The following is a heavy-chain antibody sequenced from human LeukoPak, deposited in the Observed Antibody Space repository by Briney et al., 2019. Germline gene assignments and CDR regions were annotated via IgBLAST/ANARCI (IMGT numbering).Heavy chain of an antibody. CDR2: IRNRGSTI. V-gene: IGHV3-11*01. CDR3: ARSADRSGYFREITLYYFDY. D-gene: IGHD3-22*01. CDR1: GFTFSGFY. Sequence: GGSLRLSCAASGFTFSGFYMTWIRQAPGKGLEWVSYIRNRGSTIHYADSVRGRFTISRDNAKKSLYLQMNSLRAEDTAVYYCARSADRSGYFREITLYYFDYWGQGTLVTVSS. J-gene: IGHJ4*02.